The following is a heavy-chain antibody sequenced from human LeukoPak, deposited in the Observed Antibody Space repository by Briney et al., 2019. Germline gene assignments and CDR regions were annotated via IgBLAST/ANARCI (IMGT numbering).Heavy chain of an antibody. D-gene: IGHD5-12*01. Sequence: SETLSLTCTVSGGSISSSSYYWGWIRQPPGKGLEWIGSIYYSGSTYYNPSLKSRVTISVDTSKNQFSLKLSSVTAADTAVYYCARGNVGGYDDNWFDPWGQGTLVTVSS. CDR3: ARGNVGGYDDNWFDP. J-gene: IGHJ5*02. V-gene: IGHV4-39*07. CDR1: GGSISSSSYY. CDR2: IYYSGST.